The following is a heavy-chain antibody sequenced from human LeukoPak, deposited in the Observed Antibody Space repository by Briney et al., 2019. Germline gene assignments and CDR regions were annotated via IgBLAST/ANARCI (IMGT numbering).Heavy chain of an antibody. J-gene: IGHJ2*01. Sequence: GASVRVSYKASGYPFTTYDINWVRQATGQGLEWTGWMNPSSGYTGYSQKFQGRVTMTRNTSITTAYMELSSLRSEDTAVYYCARISDHNWYFDLWGRGTLVTVSS. CDR3: ARISDHNWYFDL. CDR2: MNPSSGYT. D-gene: IGHD1-14*01. CDR1: GYPFTTYD. V-gene: IGHV1-8*01.